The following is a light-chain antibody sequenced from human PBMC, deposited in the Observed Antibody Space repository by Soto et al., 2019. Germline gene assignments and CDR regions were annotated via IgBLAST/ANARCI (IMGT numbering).Light chain of an antibody. J-gene: IGKJ4*01. CDR3: QQYGSSPLT. CDR2: GAS. Sequence: EIVLTQSPGTLSLSPGERATLSCRASQSVRSNCLAWYQQKPGQAPMLLIYGASSRATGIPDRFSGSGSGTDFTLTISRLEPEDFAVYYCQQYGSSPLTFGGGTKVEIK. V-gene: IGKV3-20*01. CDR1: QSVRSNC.